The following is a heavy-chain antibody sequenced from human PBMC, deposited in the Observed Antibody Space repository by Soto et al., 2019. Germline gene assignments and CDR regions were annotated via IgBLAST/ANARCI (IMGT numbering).Heavy chain of an antibody. V-gene: IGHV1-18*01. J-gene: IGHJ6*04. Sequence: ASVKVSCKTSGYPFTSYGIGWVRQAPGQGLEWMAWISPYNGNTYYAQKFQGRVTLTTDTYTNTVYMELRSLRSDDTAVYYCARDQSFDPNYYYGLAVGGKGTRVTVP. CDR1: GYPFTSYG. CDR2: ISPYNGNT. CDR3: ARDQSFDPNYYYGLAV.